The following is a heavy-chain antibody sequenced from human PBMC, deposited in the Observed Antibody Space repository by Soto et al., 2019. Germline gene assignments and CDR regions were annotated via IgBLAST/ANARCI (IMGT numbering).Heavy chain of an antibody. CDR2: IHYNGNT. V-gene: IGHV4-39*07. CDR3: AREGNLGRWIQPLDS. Sequence: ASETLSLTCTVSGGSISSSSYYWGWIRQPPGKGLEWIGSIHYNGNTKYSPSLKSRVTMSVDTSKNHFSLKLISVTTADTAVYFCAREGNLGRWIQPLDSWGQGTLVTVSS. D-gene: IGHD2-2*03. CDR1: GGSISSSSYY. J-gene: IGHJ4*02.